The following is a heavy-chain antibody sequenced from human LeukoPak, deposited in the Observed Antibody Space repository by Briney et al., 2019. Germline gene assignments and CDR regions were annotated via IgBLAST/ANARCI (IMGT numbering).Heavy chain of an antibody. V-gene: IGHV3-21*01. J-gene: IGHJ6*03. CDR1: GFTFSSYG. CDR3: ARSPPGGYSYGLTVYYYYYMDV. D-gene: IGHD5-18*01. Sequence: GGSLRLSCAASGFTFSSYGTHWVRQAPGKGLEWVSSISSSSSYIYYAESVKGRFTISRDNAKNSLYLQMNSLRGEDTAVYYCARSPPGGYSYGLTVYYYYYMDVWGKGTTVTVSS. CDR2: ISSSSSYI.